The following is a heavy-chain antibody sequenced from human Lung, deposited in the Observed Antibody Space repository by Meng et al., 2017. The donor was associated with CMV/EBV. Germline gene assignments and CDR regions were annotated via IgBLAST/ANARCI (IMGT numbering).Heavy chain of an antibody. V-gene: IGHV1-18*04. Sequence: SVXVSXXASGYDFRSFPITWVRQAPGQGLEWMGWISVYNGAANYGQKFQGRVTMTTDQATTKAYMELRCLNSDDTAVYYWARQKEICSFTCGGGDGYFSNWGPGTXVTVAS. CDR1: GYDFRSFP. CDR2: ISVYNGAA. CDR3: ARQKEICSFTCGGGDGYFSN. J-gene: IGHJ4*02. D-gene: IGHD3-16*01.